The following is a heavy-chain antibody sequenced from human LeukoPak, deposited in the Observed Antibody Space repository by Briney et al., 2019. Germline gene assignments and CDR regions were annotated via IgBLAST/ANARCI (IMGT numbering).Heavy chain of an antibody. CDR1: GGSIRSYY. CDR2: IYYSGST. J-gene: IGHJ4*02. D-gene: IGHD5-12*01. CDR3: ARHGGGGYGLDY. Sequence: SETLSLTCSVSGGSIRSYYWSWIRQPPGKGLEWIGYIYYSGSTDYNPSLKSRVTISVDTSKNQFFLILSSVTAADTAVYYCARHGGGGYGLDYWGQGTLVTVSS. V-gene: IGHV4-59*08.